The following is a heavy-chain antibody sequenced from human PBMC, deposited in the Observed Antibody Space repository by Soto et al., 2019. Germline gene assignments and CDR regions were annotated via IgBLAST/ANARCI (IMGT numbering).Heavy chain of an antibody. J-gene: IGHJ6*02. CDR2: ISAYNGNT. CDR1: GYTFTSYG. Sequence: ASVKVSCKASGYTFTSYGISWVRQAPGQGLEWMGWISAYNGNTNYAQKLQGRVTMTTDTSTSTAYMELRSLRSDDTAVYYCARDGAGHPWYYYYGMDVWGQGTTVTVSS. V-gene: IGHV1-18*01. CDR3: ARDGAGHPWYYYYGMDV. D-gene: IGHD6-19*01.